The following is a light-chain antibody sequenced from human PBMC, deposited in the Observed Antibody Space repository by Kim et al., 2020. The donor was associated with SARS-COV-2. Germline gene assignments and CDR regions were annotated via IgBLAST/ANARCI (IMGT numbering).Light chain of an antibody. CDR3: SAYTANSTYV. J-gene: IGLJ1*01. CDR2: DGT. CDR1: SKDVGGHNF. V-gene: IGLV2-14*03. Sequence: GQAISISCTGTSKDVGGHNFVSWYQQHPGKAPKLMIFDGTKRPSGISSRFSGSKSGTTASLSISGLQAEDEADYYCSAYTANSTYVFGSGTKVTVL.